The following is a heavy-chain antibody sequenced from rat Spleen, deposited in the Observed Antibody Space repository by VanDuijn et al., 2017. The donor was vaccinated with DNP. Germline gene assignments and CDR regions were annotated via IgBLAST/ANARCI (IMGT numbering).Heavy chain of an antibody. CDR2: LQSDGNT. CDR1: GFSLTGYS. V-gene: IGHV2-19*01. CDR3: TRDRDYVDY. J-gene: IGHJ2*01. Sequence: QVQLTESGPGLVQPSETLSLTCAVSGFSLTGYSVFWVRQPPGKGLEWMGRLQSDGNTDYNSVLKSRLSISRDTSKSQVFLKMNSLQTEDTAIYFCTRDRDYVDYWGQGVMVTVSS.